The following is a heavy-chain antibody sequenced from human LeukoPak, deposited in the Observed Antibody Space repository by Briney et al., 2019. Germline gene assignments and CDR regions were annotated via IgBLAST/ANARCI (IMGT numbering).Heavy chain of an antibody. CDR2: IWYDGSND. J-gene: IGHJ4*02. Sequence: QPGGSLRLSCAASGFTFSSFGMYWVRQAPGKGLEWVAVIWYDGSNDDYADSVKGRFTISRNNSKNTVYLRMSSLRAEDTAIYYCAKALDGRGHWYERGADYWGQGTLVAVSS. CDR1: GFTFSSFG. D-gene: IGHD2-21*02. V-gene: IGHV3-33*06. CDR3: AKALDGRGHWYERGADY.